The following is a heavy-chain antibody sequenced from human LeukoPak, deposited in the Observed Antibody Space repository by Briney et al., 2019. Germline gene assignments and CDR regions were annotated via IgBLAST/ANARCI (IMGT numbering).Heavy chain of an antibody. CDR3: AGQGKVGGIYYYYMDV. Sequence: PGESLKISCKGSGYSFTSYWIGWVRQMPGKGLEWMGIIYPGDSDTRYSPSFQGQVTISADKSISTAYLQWSSLKASDTAMYYCAGQGKVGGIYYYYMDVCGKGTTVTVSS. CDR1: GYSFTSYW. J-gene: IGHJ6*03. CDR2: IYPGDSDT. V-gene: IGHV5-51*01. D-gene: IGHD1-26*01.